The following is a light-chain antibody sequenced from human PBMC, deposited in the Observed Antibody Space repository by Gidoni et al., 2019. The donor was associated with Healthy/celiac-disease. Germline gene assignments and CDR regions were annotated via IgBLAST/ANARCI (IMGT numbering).Light chain of an antibody. CDR1: QSLLHSIGYNY. Sequence: EIVMTQSPLSLPVTPGEPASISCRSSQSLLHSIGYNYLDWYLQKQGQSPQLLIYLGSNRASGVPDRFSGSGSGTDITLKISRVEAEDVGVYYCKQDLQTPKYTFGQGTKLEIK. CDR3: KQDLQTPKYT. CDR2: LGS. V-gene: IGKV2-28*01. J-gene: IGKJ2*01.